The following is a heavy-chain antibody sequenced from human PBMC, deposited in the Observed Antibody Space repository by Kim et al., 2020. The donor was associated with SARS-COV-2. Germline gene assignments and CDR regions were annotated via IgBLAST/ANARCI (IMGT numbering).Heavy chain of an antibody. CDR1: GFSCSKAW. Sequence: GGSLRLSCAASGFSCSKAWMTWVRQAPGKGLEWVGRIKSKIDGGTTDYAAPVKGRFTISRDDSKNTLYLQMNSLKTEDTAVYYCSTLIGYYGSGSYYRSNDYWGQGTLVTVSS. V-gene: IGHV3-15*01. J-gene: IGHJ4*02. CDR3: STLIGYYGSGSYYRSNDY. CDR2: IKSKIDGGTT. D-gene: IGHD3-10*01.